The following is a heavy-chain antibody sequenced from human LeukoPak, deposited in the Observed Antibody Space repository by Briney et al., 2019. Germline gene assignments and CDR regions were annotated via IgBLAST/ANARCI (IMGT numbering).Heavy chain of an antibody. CDR1: GFTFITND. V-gene: IGHV3-53*01. D-gene: IGHD1-14*01. CDR3: ARGVEPLAANSLAY. J-gene: IGHJ4*02. Sequence: GGSLRLSCAASGFTFITNDMTWVRQAPGKGLEWVSVIYSDGNKKYADSVQGRFTISRDNSKNTLYLEMNSMSPDDTAVYYCARGVEPLAANSLAYWGQGTLVTVSS. CDR2: IYSDGNK.